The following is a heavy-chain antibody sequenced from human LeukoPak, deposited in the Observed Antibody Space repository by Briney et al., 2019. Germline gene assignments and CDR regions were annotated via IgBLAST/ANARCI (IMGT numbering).Heavy chain of an antibody. D-gene: IGHD3-22*01. CDR3: AHRLLGYYDASGFSPPFDY. CDR1: GFPLSTGGVG. V-gene: IGHV2-5*02. Sequence: SGPTLVKPTQTLTLTCTFSGFPLSTGGVGVGWIRQPPGKALEWLALIYWDDDKRYTPSLKSRLTITKDTPTNQVVLTLTNMDPVGTATYYCAHRLLGYYDASGFSPPFDYWGQGTLVTVSS. CDR2: IYWDDDK. J-gene: IGHJ4*02.